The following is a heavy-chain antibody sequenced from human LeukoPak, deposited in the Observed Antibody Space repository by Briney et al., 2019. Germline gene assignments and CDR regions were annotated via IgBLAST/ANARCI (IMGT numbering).Heavy chain of an antibody. CDR2: MNPNSGNT. V-gene: IGHV1-8*03. CDR1: GYTFTSYD. CDR3: ARGDSSGWYPEGDY. Sequence: ASVKVSCKASGYTFTSYDINWVRQATGQGLEWMGWMNPNSGNTGYAQKFQGRVTITRNTSISTAYMELSSLRSEDTAVYYCARGDSSGWYPEGDYWGQGTLVTVSS. J-gene: IGHJ4*02. D-gene: IGHD6-19*01.